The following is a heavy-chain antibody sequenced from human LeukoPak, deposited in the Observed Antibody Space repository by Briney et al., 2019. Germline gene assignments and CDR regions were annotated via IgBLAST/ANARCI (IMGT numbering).Heavy chain of an antibody. J-gene: IGHJ4*02. CDR3: PRGQLLWFGELFAFDY. Sequence: KPSETLSLTCAVYGGSFSGYYWSWLRQPPGKGLEWIGEINHSGSTNYNPSLKSRVTISVETSKNQFSLKLSSVTAADTAVYYCPRGQLLWFGELFAFDYWGQGTLVTVSS. CDR1: GGSFSGYY. D-gene: IGHD3-10*01. V-gene: IGHV4-34*01. CDR2: INHSGST.